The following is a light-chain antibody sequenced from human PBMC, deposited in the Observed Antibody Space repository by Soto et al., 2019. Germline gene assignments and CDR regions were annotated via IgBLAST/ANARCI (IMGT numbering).Light chain of an antibody. J-gene: IGLJ2*01. CDR1: SGHSSYA. V-gene: IGLV4-69*01. Sequence: QLVLTQSPSASASLGASVKLTCTLSSGHSSYAIAWHQQQPEKGPRYLMKLSSDGSHSKGDGIPDRFSGSSYGAERYLTISSLQSEDEADYYCQTWDTGARVVFGGGTKLTAL. CDR2: LSSDGSH. CDR3: QTWDTGARVV.